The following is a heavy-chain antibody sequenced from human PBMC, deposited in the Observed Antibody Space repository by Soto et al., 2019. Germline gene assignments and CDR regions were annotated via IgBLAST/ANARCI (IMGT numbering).Heavy chain of an antibody. Sequence: QVQLVESGGGVVQPGRSLRLSCAASGFTFSSYAMHWVRQAPGKGLEWVAVISYDGSNKYYADSVKGRFTISRDNSKNTLYLQMNSLRAEDTAVYYCARKGWVVGATTATEWFDPWGQGTLVTVSS. CDR2: ISYDGSNK. CDR1: GFTFSSYA. D-gene: IGHD1-26*01. V-gene: IGHV3-30-3*01. J-gene: IGHJ5*02. CDR3: ARKGWVVGATTATEWFDP.